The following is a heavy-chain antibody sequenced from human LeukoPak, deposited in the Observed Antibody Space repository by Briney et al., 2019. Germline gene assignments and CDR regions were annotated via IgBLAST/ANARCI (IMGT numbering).Heavy chain of an antibody. CDR2: ISYDGSNK. D-gene: IGHD3-10*01. Sequence: PGRSLRLSCAASGFTSSSYGMHWVRQAPGKGLEWVAVISYDGSNKYYADSVKGRFTISRDNSKNTLYLQMNSLRAEDTAVYYCASINYGSGSYYKNPHWFDPWGQGTLVTVSS. J-gene: IGHJ5*02. CDR3: ASINYGSGSYYKNPHWFDP. CDR1: GFTSSSYG. V-gene: IGHV3-30*03.